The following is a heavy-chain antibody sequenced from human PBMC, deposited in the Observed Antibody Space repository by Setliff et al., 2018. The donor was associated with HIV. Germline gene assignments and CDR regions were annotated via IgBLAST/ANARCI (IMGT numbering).Heavy chain of an antibody. V-gene: IGHV4-61*02. J-gene: IGHJ4*02. Sequence: SETLSLTCTVSGDSISSGSNYWSWIRQPAGKGLEWIGRIYTSGPRYNPSLENRVTISVDTSKCQFFLMLSSVTAADTAVYYCARASSDIPGVDSNYFDDWGQGTLVTVS. CDR2: IYTSGP. CDR1: GDSISSGSNY. CDR3: ARASSDIPGVDSNYFDD. D-gene: IGHD2-2*01.